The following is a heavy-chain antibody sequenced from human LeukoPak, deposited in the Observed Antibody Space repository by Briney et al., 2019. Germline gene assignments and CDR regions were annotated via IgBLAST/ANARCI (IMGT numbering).Heavy chain of an antibody. CDR3: AKDQDHIGY. J-gene: IGHJ4*02. Sequence: GGSLRLSCVASGFTFSGYWMHWVRQAPGKGLEWVAVISYDGSNKYYADSVKGRFTISRDNSKNTLYLQMNSLRAEDTAVYYCAKDQDHIGYWGQGTLVTVSS. CDR1: GFTFSGYW. CDR2: ISYDGSNK. V-gene: IGHV3-30*18.